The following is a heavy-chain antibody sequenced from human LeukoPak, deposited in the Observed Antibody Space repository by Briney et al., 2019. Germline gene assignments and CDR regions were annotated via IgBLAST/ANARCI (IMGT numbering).Heavy chain of an antibody. J-gene: IGHJ4*02. CDR1: GGSISSYY. CDR2: IYYSGST. D-gene: IGHD2-2*02. CDR3: ARDRGYCSSTSCYTRFDY. Sequence: SETLSLTCTVSGGSISSYYWSWIRQPPGKGLEWIGYIYYSGSTNYNPSLKSRVTISVDTSKNQFSLKLSSVTAADTAVYYCARDRGYCSSTSCYTRFDYWGQGILVTVSS. V-gene: IGHV4-59*01.